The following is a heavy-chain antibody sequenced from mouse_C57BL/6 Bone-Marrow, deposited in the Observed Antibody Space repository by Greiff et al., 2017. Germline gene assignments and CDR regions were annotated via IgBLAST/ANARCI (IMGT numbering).Heavy chain of an antibody. CDR3: ARVGYYWFAY. CDR1: GYTFTSYG. V-gene: IGHV1-81*01. Sequence: VQLQQSGPELARPGASVKLSCKASGYTFTSYGISWVKQRTGQGLEWIGEIYPRSGNTYYNEKFKGKATQTADKSSSTAYMELRSLTSEDSAVYFCARVGYYWFAYWGQGTLVTVSA. D-gene: IGHD2-3*01. CDR2: IYPRSGNT. J-gene: IGHJ3*01.